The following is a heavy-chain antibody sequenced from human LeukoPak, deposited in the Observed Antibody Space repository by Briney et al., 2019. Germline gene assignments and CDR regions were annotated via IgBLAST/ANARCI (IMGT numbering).Heavy chain of an antibody. CDR2: INSDGSST. Sequence: PGGSLRLSCAASGFTFSNYWMHWVRQVPGKGLVWVSRINSDGSSTIYADSVKGRFTISRDNSKNTLYLQMNSLRAEDTAVYYCAKDQRFIYGYWGQGTLVTVSS. D-gene: IGHD5-18*01. CDR1: GFTFSNYW. V-gene: IGHV3-74*01. CDR3: AKDQRFIYGY. J-gene: IGHJ4*02.